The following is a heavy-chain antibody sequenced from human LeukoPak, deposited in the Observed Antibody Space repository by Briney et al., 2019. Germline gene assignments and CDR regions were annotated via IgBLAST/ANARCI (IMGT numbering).Heavy chain of an antibody. Sequence: PGRTLRLSCAASGFTFSSYEMNWVRQAPGKGLEWVSYISSSGSTIYYADSVKGRFIISRDNAKNSLYLQMNSLRAEDTAVYFCARSGYSSTWYLQNFELDYWGQGTLVTVSS. CDR2: ISSSGSTI. J-gene: IGHJ4*02. D-gene: IGHD2-2*01. V-gene: IGHV3-48*03. CDR1: GFTFSSYE. CDR3: ARSGYSSTWYLQNFELDY.